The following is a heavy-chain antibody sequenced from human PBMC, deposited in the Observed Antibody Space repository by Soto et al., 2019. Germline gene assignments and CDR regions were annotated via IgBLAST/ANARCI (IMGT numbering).Heavy chain of an antibody. Sequence: SETLSLTCTVSGGSISSYYWSWIRQPPGKGLEWIGYIYYSGSTNYNPSLKSRVTISVDTSKNQFSLKLSSVTAADTAVYYCARTINYYGSGSRTWFGPWGQGTLVTVSS. V-gene: IGHV4-59*08. CDR1: GGSISSYY. CDR3: ARTINYYGSGSRTWFGP. J-gene: IGHJ5*02. CDR2: IYYSGST. D-gene: IGHD3-10*01.